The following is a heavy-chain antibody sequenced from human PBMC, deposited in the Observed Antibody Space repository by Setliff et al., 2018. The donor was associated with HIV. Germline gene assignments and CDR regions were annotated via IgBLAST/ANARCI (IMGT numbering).Heavy chain of an antibody. CDR2: IYYSGST. CDR1: GGSISSSNYY. D-gene: IGHD2-21*01. J-gene: IGHJ4*02. V-gene: IGHV4-39*07. CDR3: ARHDCGGDCPWDY. Sequence: PSETLSLTCTVSGGSISSSNYYWGWIRQPPGKGLEWIGSIYYSGSTYYNPSLKSRVTISVDTSKNQFSLKLTSVTAADTAVYYCARHDCGGDCPWDYWGQGTLVTVSS.